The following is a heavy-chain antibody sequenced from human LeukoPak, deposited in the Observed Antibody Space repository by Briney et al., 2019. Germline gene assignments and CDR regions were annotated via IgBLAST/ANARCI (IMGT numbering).Heavy chain of an antibody. CDR2: IYYSGST. Sequence: SETLSLTCTVSGGSISSYYWSWIRQPPGKGLEWIGYIYYSGSTNYNPSLKSRVTISVDTSKNQFSLKLSSVTAADTAVYYCARGIAAAGNNWFDPWGQGTLVTVSP. V-gene: IGHV4-59*01. D-gene: IGHD6-13*01. J-gene: IGHJ5*02. CDR1: GGSISSYY. CDR3: ARGIAAAGNNWFDP.